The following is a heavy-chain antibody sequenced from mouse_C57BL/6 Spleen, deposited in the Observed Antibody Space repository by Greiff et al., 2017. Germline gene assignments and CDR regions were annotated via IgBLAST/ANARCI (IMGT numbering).Heavy chain of an antibody. CDR1: GYTFTSYW. Sequence: QVQLQQPGAELVKPGASVKVSCKASGYTFTSYWMHWVKQRPGQGLEWIGRIHPSDSDTNYNQKFKGKATLTVDKSSSTAYMQLISLTSEDSAFYYCAIWPGSSYGLAYWGQGTLVTVSA. J-gene: IGHJ3*01. CDR2: IHPSDSDT. V-gene: IGHV1-74*01. CDR3: AIWPGSSYGLAY. D-gene: IGHD1-1*01.